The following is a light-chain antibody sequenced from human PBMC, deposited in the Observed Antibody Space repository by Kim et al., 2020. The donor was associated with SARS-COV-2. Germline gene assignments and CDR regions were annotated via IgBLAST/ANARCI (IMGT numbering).Light chain of an antibody. J-gene: IGLJ3*02. Sequence: ASVKLTCTLRSEQSCYASAWHQQQPEMGPRYLMKLTRDGSHYKGDRIPNRFSGSSSGAERYLTISSLQSEDEADYYCQTWGTGMGVFGGGTQLTVL. CDR3: QTWGTGMGV. CDR2: LTRDGSH. V-gene: IGLV4-69*01. CDR1: SEQSCYA.